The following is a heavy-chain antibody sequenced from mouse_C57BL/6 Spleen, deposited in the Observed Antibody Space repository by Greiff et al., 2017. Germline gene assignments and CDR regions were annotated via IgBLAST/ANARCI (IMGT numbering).Heavy chain of an antibody. D-gene: IGHD2-5*01. Sequence: VQLQQSGAELVKPGASVKLSCKASGYTFTEYTIHWVKQRSGQGLEWIGWFYPGSGSIKYNEKFKDKATLTADKSSSTVYMELSRLTSEDSAVYCCARHEGVYSNYGYWYFDVWGTGTTVTVSS. CDR2: FYPGSGSI. CDR1: GYTFTEYT. V-gene: IGHV1-62-2*01. CDR3: ARHEGVYSNYGYWYFDV. J-gene: IGHJ1*03.